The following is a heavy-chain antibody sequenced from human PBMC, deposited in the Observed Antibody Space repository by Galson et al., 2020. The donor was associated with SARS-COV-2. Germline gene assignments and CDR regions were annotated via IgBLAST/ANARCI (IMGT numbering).Heavy chain of an antibody. D-gene: IGHD3-22*01. Sequence: KASETLSLTCTVSGGSISSYYWSWIRQPPGKGLECIGYIYYSGSTNYNPSLKSRVTISVDTSKNQFSLKLSSVTAADTAVYYCARALYYYDSSGYGINWFDPWGQGTLVTVSS. CDR3: ARALYYYDSSGYGINWFDP. CDR1: GGSISSYY. J-gene: IGHJ5*02. CDR2: IYYSGST. V-gene: IGHV4-59*01.